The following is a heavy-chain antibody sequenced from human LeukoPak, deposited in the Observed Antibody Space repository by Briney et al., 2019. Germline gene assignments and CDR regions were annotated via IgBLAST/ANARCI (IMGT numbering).Heavy chain of an antibody. CDR1: GFIFSDYY. J-gene: IGHJ4*02. CDR2: MKQDGSEK. Sequence: GGSLRLSCAASGFIFSDYYMSWIRQAPGKGLEWVANMKQDGSEKYYLDSMKGRFTISRDNAKNSLYLQVNSLRVEDTAVYYCAGLNYGQVWGSPHYYFDYWGQGILVTVSS. CDR3: AGLNYGQVWGSPHYYFDY. D-gene: IGHD3-16*01. V-gene: IGHV3-7*01.